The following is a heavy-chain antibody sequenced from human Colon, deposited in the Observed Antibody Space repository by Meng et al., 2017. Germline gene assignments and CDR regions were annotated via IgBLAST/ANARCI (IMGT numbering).Heavy chain of an antibody. D-gene: IGHD4-17*01. J-gene: IGHJ5*02. CDR3: ARDRKHYGERGWFDP. V-gene: IGHV4-30-4*01. Sequence: VARRDADPGLVQPSQALSRTCICLGGSSSSGDYYWGWIRQPPGKGVEWIGYIYYSESTYSNASLKSGFTMQIARPKNQFSLKLSSVTAADTAVYYCARDRKHYGERGWFDPWGQGTLVTVSS. CDR1: GGSSSSGDYY. CDR2: IYYSEST.